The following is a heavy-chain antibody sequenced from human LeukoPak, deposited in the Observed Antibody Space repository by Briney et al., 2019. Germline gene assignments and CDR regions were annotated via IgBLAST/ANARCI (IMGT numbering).Heavy chain of an antibody. D-gene: IGHD4-11*01. CDR1: GYTFTYYY. CDR2: INPNSGDT. V-gene: IGHV1-2*04. Sequence: ASVKVSCKASGYTFTYYYMHRVRQAPGQGLEWTGWINPNSGDTNYAQNFQGWVTMTRDTSISTAYMQLNRLRFEDTAVYYCARGNDYIDYDPHYWGQGTLVTVSS. CDR3: ARGNDYIDYDPHY. J-gene: IGHJ4*02.